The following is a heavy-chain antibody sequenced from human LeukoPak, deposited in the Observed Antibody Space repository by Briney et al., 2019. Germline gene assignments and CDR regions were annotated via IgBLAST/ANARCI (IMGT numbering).Heavy chain of an antibody. J-gene: IGHJ5*02. CDR2: IYYSGST. V-gene: IGHV4-59*01. D-gene: IGHD6-13*01. CDR3: ERGIAAASHNWFDP. Sequence: KTSETLSLTCTVSGGSISSYYWSWIRQPPGKGLEWIGYIYYSGSTNYNPSLKSRVTISVDTSKNQFSLKLSSVTAADTAVYYCERGIAAASHNWFDPWGQGTLVTVSS. CDR1: GGSISSYY.